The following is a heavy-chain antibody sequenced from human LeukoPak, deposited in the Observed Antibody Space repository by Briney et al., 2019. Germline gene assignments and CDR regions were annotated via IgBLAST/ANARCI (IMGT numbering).Heavy chain of an antibody. CDR2: MYHGGST. Sequence: PSQTLSLTCAVSGGSISSGGYSWSWIRQPPGKGLEWIGYMYHGGSTYYNPSLKSRVTISVDRSKNQFSLKLSSVTAADTAVYYCASTNDFGDYMGAWGQGTLVTVSS. J-gene: IGHJ5*02. CDR1: GGSISSGGYS. D-gene: IGHD4-17*01. V-gene: IGHV4-30-2*01. CDR3: ASTNDFGDYMGA.